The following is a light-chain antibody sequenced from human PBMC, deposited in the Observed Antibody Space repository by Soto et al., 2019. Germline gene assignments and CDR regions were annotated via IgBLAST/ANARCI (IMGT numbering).Light chain of an antibody. V-gene: IGKV1-5*01. Sequence: DIQMTQSPSTLSASVGDRVTITCRASQSISTRLAWYQQKPGKAPKLLIYDASSLESGVPSRFSGSASGTESTLTISSLQPDDFATYYCKQYNSYSTCGQGTKVDIK. J-gene: IGKJ1*01. CDR1: QSISTR. CDR3: KQYNSYST. CDR2: DAS.